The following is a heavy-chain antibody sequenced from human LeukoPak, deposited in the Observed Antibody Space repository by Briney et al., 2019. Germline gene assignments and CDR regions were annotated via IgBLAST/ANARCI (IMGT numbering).Heavy chain of an antibody. J-gene: IGHJ4*02. CDR2: IYSGGST. CDR1: EFSVGSNY. D-gene: IGHD6-13*01. Sequence: GGSLRLSCAASEFSVGSNYMTWVRQAPGKGLEWVSLIYSGGSTYYAHSVKGRFTISRDNSKNTLYLQMNSLRAEDTAVYYCASLAAAGLTNQKTDYWGQGTLVTVSS. CDR3: ASLAAAGLTNQKTDY. V-gene: IGHV3-53*01.